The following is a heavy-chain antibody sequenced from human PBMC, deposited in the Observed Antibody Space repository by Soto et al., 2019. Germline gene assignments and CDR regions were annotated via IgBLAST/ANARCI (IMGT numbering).Heavy chain of an antibody. D-gene: IGHD6-13*01. CDR2: IYRGGAT. V-gene: IGHV3-53*01. Sequence: PGGSLRLSCVASGFTVSDNYISWVRQAPGKGLEWVSVIYRGGATYYADSVTGRFTISRDSPQNTLHLQMNTLKTEDTAIYYCARGWQSAFDIWGQGTMVTVSS. CDR1: GFTVSDNY. J-gene: IGHJ3*02. CDR3: ARGWQSAFDI.